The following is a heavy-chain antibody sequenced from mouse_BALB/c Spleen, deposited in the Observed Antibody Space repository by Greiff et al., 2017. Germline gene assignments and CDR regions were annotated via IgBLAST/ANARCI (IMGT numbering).Heavy chain of an antibody. J-gene: IGHJ2*01. V-gene: IGHV5-12-1*01. CDR1: GFAFSSYD. CDR3: ARQIYGYDGGNYFDY. Sequence: EVQLKESGGGLVQPGGSRKLSCAASGFAFSSYDMSWVRQTPEKRLEWVAYISSGGGSTYYPDTVKGRFTISRDNAKNTLYLQMSSLKSEDTAMYYCARQIYGYDGGNYFDYWGQGTTLTVSS. D-gene: IGHD2-2*01. CDR2: ISSGGGST.